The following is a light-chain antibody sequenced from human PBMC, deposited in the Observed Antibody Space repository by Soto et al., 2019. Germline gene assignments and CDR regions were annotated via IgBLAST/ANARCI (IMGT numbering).Light chain of an antibody. V-gene: IGLV6-57*03. CDR1: SGSIASNY. Sequence: NFMLTQPHSVSESPGKTVTISCTRSSGSIASNYVQWYQQRPGSAPTTVIYEDNQRPSGVPDRFSGSIDSSSNSASLTISGLKTEDEADYYCQSYGAATEANWVFGGGTQLTVL. CDR3: QSYGAATEANWV. CDR2: EDN. J-gene: IGLJ3*02.